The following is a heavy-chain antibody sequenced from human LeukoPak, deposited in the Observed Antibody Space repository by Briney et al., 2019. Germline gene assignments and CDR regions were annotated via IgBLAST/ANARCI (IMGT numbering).Heavy chain of an antibody. J-gene: IGHJ5*02. CDR1: GYTFTSYD. D-gene: IGHD3-3*01. V-gene: IGHV1-8*03. CDR3: ARGWTGYDFWSGYYTAWFDP. CDR2: MNPNSGNT. Sequence: ASVKVSCKASGYTFTSYDINWVRQATGQGLEWMGWMNPNSGNTGYAQKFQGRVTITRNTSISTAYMELSSLRSEDTAVYYCARGWTGYDFWSGYYTAWFDPWGQGTLVTVSS.